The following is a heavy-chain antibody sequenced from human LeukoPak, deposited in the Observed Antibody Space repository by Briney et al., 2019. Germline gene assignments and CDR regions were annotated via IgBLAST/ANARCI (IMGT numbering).Heavy chain of an antibody. CDR1: RYTFTSYD. V-gene: IGHV1-8*01. J-gene: IGHJ4*02. D-gene: IGHD3-22*01. CDR2: MNPNTGNT. Sequence: GASVKVSCKASRYTFTSYDINWVRQAPGQGLEWMGWMNPNTGNTGYAQKFQGRVTMTSDTSINTAYLELRSLRSDDTAIYYCARLSQTPDYYGGGGYYFLGYWGQGTLVTVSS. CDR3: ARLSQTPDYYGGGGYYFLGY.